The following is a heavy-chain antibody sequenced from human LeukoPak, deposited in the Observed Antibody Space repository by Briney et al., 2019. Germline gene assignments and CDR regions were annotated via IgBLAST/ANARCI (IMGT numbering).Heavy chain of an antibody. D-gene: IGHD2-2*01. J-gene: IGHJ5*02. CDR1: GGSISSHY. CDR2: IYYSGST. CDR3: ARVLDCSSTSCYWVDP. Sequence: TSETLSLTCTVSGGSISSHYWSWIRQPPGKGLKWIGYIYYSGSTNYNPSLKSRVTISVDTSKNQFSLKLSSVTAADTAVYYCARVLDCSSTSCYWVDPWGQGTLVTVSS. V-gene: IGHV4-59*11.